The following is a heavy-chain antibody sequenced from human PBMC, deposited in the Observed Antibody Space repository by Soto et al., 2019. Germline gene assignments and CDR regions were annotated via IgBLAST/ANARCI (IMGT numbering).Heavy chain of an antibody. Sequence: PAVAVKISCKSSGYSFTSYWISWVRQMPGKGLEWTGRIDPSDSYTNYSPSFQGHVTISADKSISTAYLQWSSLKASDTAMYYCARHLGYCSGGSCYSFDYWGQGTLVTVSS. J-gene: IGHJ4*02. CDR1: GYSFTSYW. V-gene: IGHV5-10-1*01. D-gene: IGHD2-15*01. CDR3: ARHLGYCSGGSCYSFDY. CDR2: IDPSDSYT.